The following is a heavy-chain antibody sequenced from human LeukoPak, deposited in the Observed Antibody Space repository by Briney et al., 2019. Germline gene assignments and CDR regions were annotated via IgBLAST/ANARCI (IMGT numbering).Heavy chain of an antibody. CDR2: IYSSGST. D-gene: IGHD3-22*01. J-gene: IGHJ4*02. Sequence: SETLSLTCTVSGGSVSSRTYYWSWIRQPPGKGLEWIGYIYSSGSTNYNPSLKSRATISVDTTKNQFSLKLTSVTAADTAVYYCARAPYYYDNSGYFRFDYWGQGTLVTVSS. CDR1: GGSVSSRTYY. CDR3: ARAPYYYDNSGYFRFDY. V-gene: IGHV4-61*01.